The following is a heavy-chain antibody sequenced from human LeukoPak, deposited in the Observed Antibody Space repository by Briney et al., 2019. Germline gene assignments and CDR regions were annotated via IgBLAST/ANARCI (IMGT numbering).Heavy chain of an antibody. CDR1: GFTFSSYA. Sequence: GGSLRLSCAASGFTFSSYAMSRVRQAPGKGLEWVSAISGSGGSTYYADSEKGRFTISRDNSKNTLYLQMNSLRAEDTAVYYCAKGEQWLVPLALDYWGQGTLVTVSS. CDR2: ISGSGGST. J-gene: IGHJ4*02. V-gene: IGHV3-23*01. CDR3: AKGEQWLVPLALDY. D-gene: IGHD6-19*01.